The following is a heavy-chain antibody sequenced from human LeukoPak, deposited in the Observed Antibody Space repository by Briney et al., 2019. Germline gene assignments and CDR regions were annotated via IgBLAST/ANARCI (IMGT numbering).Heavy chain of an antibody. V-gene: IGHV3-23*01. Sequence: GGSLRLSCAASGFTFSSYAMSWVRQAPGKGLEWVSAISGSGGSTYYADSVKGRFTISRDNSKNTLYLQMNSLRAEDTAVYYCARVAYDSSGYRGFDYWGQGTLVTVSS. CDR3: ARVAYDSSGYRGFDY. CDR2: ISGSGGST. J-gene: IGHJ4*02. CDR1: GFTFSSYA. D-gene: IGHD3-22*01.